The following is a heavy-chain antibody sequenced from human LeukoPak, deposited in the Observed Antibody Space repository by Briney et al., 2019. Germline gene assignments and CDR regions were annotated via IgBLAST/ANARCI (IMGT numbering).Heavy chain of an antibody. CDR1: GFTFSSYE. Sequence: GGSLRLSCAASGFTFSSYEMNWVRQAPGKGLEWVSYISSSSSYTNYADSVKGRFTISRDNAKNSLYLQMNSLRAEDTAVYYCARDGYQTDDAFDIWGQGTMVTVSS. CDR2: ISSSSSYT. V-gene: IGHV3-21*05. CDR3: ARDGYQTDDAFDI. D-gene: IGHD3-22*01. J-gene: IGHJ3*02.